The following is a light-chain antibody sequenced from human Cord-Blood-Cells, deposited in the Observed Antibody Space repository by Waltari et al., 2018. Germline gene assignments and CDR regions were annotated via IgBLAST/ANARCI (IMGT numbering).Light chain of an antibody. CDR3: SSYTSSSTLV. CDR2: EVR. Sequence: QSPLTQPASVSGSPVQSITISCTGPSSVLGGYNYVSWYQHHPGKAPKLVIYEVRNRPSGVSNRFSGSKACNTASLTISGLQAEDEADYYCSSYTSSSTLVFGGGTKLTVL. CDR1: SSVLGGYNY. V-gene: IGLV2-14*01. J-gene: IGLJ3*02.